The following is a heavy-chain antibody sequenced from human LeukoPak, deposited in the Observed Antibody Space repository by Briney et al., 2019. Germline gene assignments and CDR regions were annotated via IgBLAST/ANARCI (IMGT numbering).Heavy chain of an antibody. CDR3: AKETAVPPYYFDH. CDR2: ISWDGGRT. D-gene: IGHD6-6*01. V-gene: IGHV3-43*01. CDR1: GFTFDDYT. J-gene: IGHJ4*02. Sequence: GGSLRLSCAASGFTFDDYTMHWVRQAPGKGLEWVSLISWDGGRTSYADSVKGRFTISRDNSKNSLYLEMKSLRIEDTAFYYCAKETAVPPYYFDHWGQGTLVTVSS.